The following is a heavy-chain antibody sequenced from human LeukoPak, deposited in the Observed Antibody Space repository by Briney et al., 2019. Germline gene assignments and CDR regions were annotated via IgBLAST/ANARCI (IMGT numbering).Heavy chain of an antibody. V-gene: IGHV3-21*01. CDR3: ARDFRGVRGFDY. D-gene: IGHD3-10*01. Sequence: KSGGSLRLSCAASGFTFSSYSMNWVRQAPGKGLEWVSSISSSSSYIYYADSVKGRFTISRDNAKNSLYLQMNSLRAEDTAVYYCARDFRGVRGFDYWAQETLVTVPS. CDR1: GFTFSSYS. J-gene: IGHJ4*02. CDR2: ISSSSSYI.